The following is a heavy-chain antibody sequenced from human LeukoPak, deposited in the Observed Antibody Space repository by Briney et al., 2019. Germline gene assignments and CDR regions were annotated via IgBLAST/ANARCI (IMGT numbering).Heavy chain of an antibody. CDR3: ARKVGAHDY. CDR2: IKQDGSDK. Sequence: EPGGSLRLSCAASGFTFSSYEMNWVRQAPGKGLEWVANIKQDGSDKYYVDSVKGRFTISRDNAKNSLYLQMNSLRAEDTAVYYCARKVGAHDYWGQGTLVTVSS. D-gene: IGHD1-26*01. J-gene: IGHJ4*02. CDR1: GFTFSSYE. V-gene: IGHV3-7*01.